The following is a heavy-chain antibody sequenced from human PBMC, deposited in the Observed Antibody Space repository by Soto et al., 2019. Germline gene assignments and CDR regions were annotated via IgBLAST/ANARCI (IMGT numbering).Heavy chain of an antibody. CDR2: TYYRSKWYN. CDR1: GVSVSSEIAA. Sequence: QALSLTCAISGVSVSSEIAACNLIRQSPSRGLEWLGRTYYRSKWYNDYAVSVKSRITINPDTSKNQFSLQLNSVTPEDTAVYYCARLAVAGTGFDYWGQGALVT. D-gene: IGHD6-19*01. J-gene: IGHJ4*02. V-gene: IGHV6-1*01. CDR3: ARLAVAGTGFDY.